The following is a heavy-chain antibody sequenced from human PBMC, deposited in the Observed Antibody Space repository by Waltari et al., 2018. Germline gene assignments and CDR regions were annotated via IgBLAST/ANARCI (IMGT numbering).Heavy chain of an antibody. CDR1: GGSFGTYA. CDR3: AKRIVGGPFDV. V-gene: IGHV1-69*12. D-gene: IGHD1-26*01. J-gene: IGHJ3*01. Sequence: QVHLVQSGAEVRKPGSSVKVSCEASGGSFGTYAIAWVRQAPGQGLEWMAGIIPIYGKPNYAKKFQGRVNVAADELTRTAYMELSSLRSDDTAIYYCAKRIVGGPFDVWGQGTMVTVSS. CDR2: IIPIYGKP.